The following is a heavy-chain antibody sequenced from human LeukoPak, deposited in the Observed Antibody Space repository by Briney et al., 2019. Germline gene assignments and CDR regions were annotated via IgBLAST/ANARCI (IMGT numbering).Heavy chain of an antibody. Sequence: GASVKVSCKASGYTFTDYYMHWVRQAPGQGLEWMGWINPNSGGTNYAQKSQGRVTMTTDTSISTAYMDVSRLRSDDTAVYYCARVRIGQQLDKYYYYAMDVWGQGTTVTVSS. J-gene: IGHJ6*02. CDR1: GYTFTDYY. CDR3: ARVRIGQQLDKYYYYAMDV. CDR2: INPNSGGT. D-gene: IGHD6-13*01. V-gene: IGHV1-2*02.